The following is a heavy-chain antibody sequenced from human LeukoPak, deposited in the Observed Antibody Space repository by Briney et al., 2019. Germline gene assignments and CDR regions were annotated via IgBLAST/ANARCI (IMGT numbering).Heavy chain of an antibody. V-gene: IGHV4-4*07. CDR1: GGSISRDY. J-gene: IGHJ4*02. Sequence: SETLSLTCTVSGGSISRDYWSWLRQTAGKGLEWIGRIYASGSTNHNPSLKSRVTMSVDTSKNQFSLKLTSVTAADTAVYYCARGPAAVDYWGQGTLVTVSS. D-gene: IGHD6-13*01. CDR3: ARGPAAVDY. CDR2: IYASGST.